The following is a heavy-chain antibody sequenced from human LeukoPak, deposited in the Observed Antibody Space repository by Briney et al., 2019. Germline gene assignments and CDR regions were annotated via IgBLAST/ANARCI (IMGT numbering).Heavy chain of an antibody. Sequence: SETLSLTCAVYGGSFSGYYWSWIRQPPGKGLEWIGEINHSGSTNYNPSLKSRVTISVDTSKNQFSLKQSSVTAADTAVYYCARGRRYYYGSGSYYLDYWGQGTLVTVSS. V-gene: IGHV4-34*01. CDR1: GGSFSGYY. D-gene: IGHD3-10*01. CDR2: INHSGST. CDR3: ARGRRYYYGSGSYYLDY. J-gene: IGHJ4*02.